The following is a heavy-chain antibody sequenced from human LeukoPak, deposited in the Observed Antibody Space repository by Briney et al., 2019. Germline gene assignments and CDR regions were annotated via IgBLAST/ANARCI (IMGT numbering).Heavy chain of an antibody. V-gene: IGHV3-21*01. D-gene: IGHD6-13*01. CDR1: GFTFSSYR. CDR3: ARDGYSSSWSPFDY. J-gene: IGHJ4*02. Sequence: GGSLRLSCAASGFTFSSYRMNWVRQATGKGLEWVSSISSSSSYIYYADSVKGRFTISRDNAKNSLYLQMNSLRAEDTAVYYCARDGYSSSWSPFDYWGQGTLVTVSS. CDR2: ISSSSSYI.